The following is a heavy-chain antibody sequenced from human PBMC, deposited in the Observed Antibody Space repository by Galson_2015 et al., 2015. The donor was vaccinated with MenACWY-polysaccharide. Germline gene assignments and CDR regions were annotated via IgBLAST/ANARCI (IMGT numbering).Heavy chain of an antibody. Sequence: SLRLSCAASGFTFSSYSMNWVRQAPGKGLEWVSYISSSSSTIYYADSVKGRFTISRDNAKNSLFLQMNSLGAEDTAVYYCARLHCSSTSCYPTDYYYYGMDVWGQGTTVTVSS. CDR3: ARLHCSSTSCYPTDYYYYGMDV. D-gene: IGHD2-2*01. V-gene: IGHV3-48*01. J-gene: IGHJ6*02. CDR1: GFTFSSYS. CDR2: ISSSSSTI.